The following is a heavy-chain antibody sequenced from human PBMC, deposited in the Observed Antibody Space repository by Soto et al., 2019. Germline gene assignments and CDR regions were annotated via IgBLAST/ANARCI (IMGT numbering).Heavy chain of an antibody. CDR3: AKDGILGGRYRDDAFDI. CDR2: ISGSGGST. D-gene: IGHD1-26*01. J-gene: IGHJ3*02. V-gene: IGHV3-23*01. Sequence: EVPLLESGGGLVQPGGSLRLSCAASGFTFSSYAMSWVRQAPGKGLEWVSAISGSGGSTYYADSVKGRFTISRDNSESTLNLQMNSRRAEDTVVSYCAKDGILGGRYRDDAFDIWVKGTMVTVSS. CDR1: GFTFSSYA.